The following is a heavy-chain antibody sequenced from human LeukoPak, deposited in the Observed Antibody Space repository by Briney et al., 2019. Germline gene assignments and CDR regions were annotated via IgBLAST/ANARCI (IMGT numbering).Heavy chain of an antibody. CDR3: AKHGTFRGPDY. CDR1: GFTFRGYA. D-gene: IGHD1-14*01. CDR2: ISGSGGST. Sequence: PGGSLRLSCAASGFTFRGYAMSWIRQAPGKGLEWVSAISGSGGSTDYADSVKGRFTISSDNSKNTLYLQMNSLRAEDTAVYYCAKHGTFRGPDYWGQGTLVTVSS. V-gene: IGHV3-23*01. J-gene: IGHJ4*02.